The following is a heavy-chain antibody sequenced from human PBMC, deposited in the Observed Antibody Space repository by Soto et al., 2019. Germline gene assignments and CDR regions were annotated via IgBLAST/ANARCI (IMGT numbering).Heavy chain of an antibody. CDR2: IKSKTDGGTT. J-gene: IGHJ6*02. D-gene: IGHD5-18*01. Sequence: GGSLRLSCAASGFTFSNAWMNWVRQAPGKGLEWVGRIKSKTDGGTTDYAAPVKGRFTISRDDSKNTLYLQMNSLKTEDTAVYYCTASGYSIYYYGMDVWGQGTTVTVSS. CDR1: GFTFSNAW. CDR3: TASGYSIYYYGMDV. V-gene: IGHV3-15*07.